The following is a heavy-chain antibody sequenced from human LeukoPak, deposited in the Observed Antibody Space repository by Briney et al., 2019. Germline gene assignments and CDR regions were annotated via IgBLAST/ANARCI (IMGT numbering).Heavy chain of an antibody. CDR2: ISYDGSNK. J-gene: IGHJ4*02. Sequence: GGSLRLSCAASGFTFSSYGMHWVRQAPGKGLEWVAVISYDGSNKYYADSVKGRFTISRDNSKNTLYLQMNSLRAEDTAVSYCANLATDLWGQGTLVTVSS. V-gene: IGHV3-30*18. CDR3: ANLATDL. CDR1: GFTFSSYG. D-gene: IGHD4-17*01.